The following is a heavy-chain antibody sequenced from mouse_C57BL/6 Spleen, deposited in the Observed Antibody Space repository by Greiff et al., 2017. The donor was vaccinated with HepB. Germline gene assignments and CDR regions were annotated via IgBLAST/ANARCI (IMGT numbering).Heavy chain of an antibody. CDR3: AKHYYGSSLDY. CDR2: ISSGSSTI. V-gene: IGHV5-17*01. Sequence: EVHLVESGGGLVKPGGSLKLSCAASGFTFSDYGMHWVRQAPEKGLEWVAYISSGSSTIYYADTVKGRFTISRDNAKNTLFLQMTSLRSEDTAMYYCAKHYYGSSLDYWGQGTTHTVSS. CDR1: GFTFSDYG. J-gene: IGHJ2*01. D-gene: IGHD1-1*01.